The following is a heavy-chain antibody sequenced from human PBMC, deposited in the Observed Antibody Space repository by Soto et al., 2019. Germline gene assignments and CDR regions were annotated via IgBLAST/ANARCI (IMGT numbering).Heavy chain of an antibody. CDR2: IIPIFGAA. CDR3: VRTRPMVNFPTPEDS. J-gene: IGHJ5*02. CDR1: GGTFSSYA. D-gene: IGHD5-18*01. V-gene: IGHV1-69*13. Sequence: SVKVSCKASGGTFSSYAISWVRQAPGQGLEWMGGIIPIFGAANYAQKFQGRVTITADESTSTAYMELSSLRSEDTAVYYCVRTRPMVNFPTPEDSWGQGSLVTVSS.